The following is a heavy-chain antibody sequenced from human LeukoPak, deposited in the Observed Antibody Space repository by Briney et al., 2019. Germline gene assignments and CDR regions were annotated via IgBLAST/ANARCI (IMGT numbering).Heavy chain of an antibody. Sequence: PSETLSLTCTVSGGSISSYYWSWIRQPPGKGLEWIGYIYYSGSTNYNPSLKSRVTIPVDTSKNQFSLKLSSVTAADTAVYYCARHYYGSGSYLLDPWGQGTLVTVSS. CDR3: ARHYYGSGSYLLDP. V-gene: IGHV4-59*08. CDR1: GGSISSYY. CDR2: IYYSGST. D-gene: IGHD3-10*01. J-gene: IGHJ5*02.